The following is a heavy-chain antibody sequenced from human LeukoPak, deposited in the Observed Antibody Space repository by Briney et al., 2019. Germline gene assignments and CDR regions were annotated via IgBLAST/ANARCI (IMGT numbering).Heavy chain of an antibody. CDR2: ISSDGSSA. CDR3: VRGLGDP. Sequence: GGSLRLSCAASGFTFTNDWMHWVRQAPGKGPVWVSQISSDGSSATYADSVKGRFTISRDNAKNTLYLQMNSLRAEDTAVYYCVRGLGDPWGQGTQLIVSS. D-gene: IGHD3-16*01. CDR1: GFTFTNDW. V-gene: IGHV3-74*01. J-gene: IGHJ5*02.